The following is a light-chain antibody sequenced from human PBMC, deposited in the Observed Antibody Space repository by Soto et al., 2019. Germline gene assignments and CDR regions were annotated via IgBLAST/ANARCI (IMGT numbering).Light chain of an antibody. J-gene: IGKJ2*01. CDR3: RQSYSTLIT. CDR1: QSISSY. Sequence: DIQMTQSPSFLSASVGDRVTITSLASQSISSYLNWYQQKPGKAPKLLLYAESSLQSGVPSRFSGRGSGTDFTLIISSLQPEDFATYYCRQSYSTLITLGQGTKLEIK. V-gene: IGKV1-39*01. CDR2: AES.